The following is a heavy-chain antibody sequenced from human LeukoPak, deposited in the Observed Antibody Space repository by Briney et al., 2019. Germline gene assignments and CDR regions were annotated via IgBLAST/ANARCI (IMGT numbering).Heavy chain of an antibody. Sequence: SETLSLTCTVSGGSISSYYWSWIRQPPGKGLEWIGYIYTSGSTNYNPSLKTRVTISVDTSKNQFSLKLSSVTAADTAVYYCARQHDYGGNHPLNFDYWGQGTLVTVSS. CDR1: GGSISSYY. J-gene: IGHJ4*02. D-gene: IGHD4-23*01. V-gene: IGHV4-4*09. CDR2: IYTSGST. CDR3: ARQHDYGGNHPLNFDY.